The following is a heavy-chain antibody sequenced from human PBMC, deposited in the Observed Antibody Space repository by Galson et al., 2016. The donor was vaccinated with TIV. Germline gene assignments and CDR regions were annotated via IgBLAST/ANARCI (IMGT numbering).Heavy chain of an antibody. J-gene: IGHJ4*02. D-gene: IGHD3-3*01. CDR2: IYHSGMI. Sequence: SETLSLTCAVSGDSISGHQWWSWVRQPPGKGLEWIGEIYHSGMINYNPSLKSRVTISVDQSNSQFSLNVYSVTAADTATYYCARGIGVPLHFDSWGQGTLVTVSS. V-gene: IGHV4-4*02. CDR3: ARGIGVPLHFDS. CDR1: GDSISGHQW.